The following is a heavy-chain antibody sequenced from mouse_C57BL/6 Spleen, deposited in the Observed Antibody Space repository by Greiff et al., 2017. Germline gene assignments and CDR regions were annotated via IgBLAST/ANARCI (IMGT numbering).Heavy chain of an antibody. J-gene: IGHJ2*01. Sequence: EVQGVESGGGLVKPGGSLKLSCAASGFTFSDYGMHWVRQAPEKGLELVAYISSGSSTISYADTVQGRFTISRDNAKNTLFLQMTSLRSEDTAMYYCARPGITTVVANPYFDYWGQGTTLTGSS. D-gene: IGHD1-1*01. V-gene: IGHV5-17*01. CDR3: ARPGITTVVANPYFDY. CDR2: ISSGSSTI. CDR1: GFTFSDYG.